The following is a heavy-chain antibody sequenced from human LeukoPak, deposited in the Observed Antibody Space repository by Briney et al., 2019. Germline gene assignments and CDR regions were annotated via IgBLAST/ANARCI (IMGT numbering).Heavy chain of an antibody. J-gene: IGHJ5*02. CDR1: GFTFSSYS. D-gene: IGHD3-9*01. CDR2: ISSSSSTI. V-gene: IGHV3-48*01. CDR3: ARALRYFDWLSTSPEYNWFDP. Sequence: GGSLRLSCAASGFTFSSYSMNWVRQAPGKGLEWDLYISSSSSTIYYADSVKGRFTISRDNAKNSLYLQMNSLRAEDTAVYYCARALRYFDWLSTSPEYNWFDPWGQGTLVTVSS.